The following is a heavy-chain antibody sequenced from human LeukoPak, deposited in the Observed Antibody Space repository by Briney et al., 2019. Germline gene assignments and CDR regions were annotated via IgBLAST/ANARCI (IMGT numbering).Heavy chain of an antibody. Sequence: ASVKVSCKASGYTFTTYAMNWVRQAPGQGLEWMGWINTNTGNPTSAQGFTGRFVFSLDTSVSTAYLQISSLKAEDTAVYYCARSHLRYSSPAWDYYYYMDVWGKGTTVTVSS. CDR3: ARSHLRYSSPAWDYYYYMDV. J-gene: IGHJ6*03. CDR1: GYTFTTYA. V-gene: IGHV7-4-1*02. CDR2: INTNTGNP. D-gene: IGHD6-13*01.